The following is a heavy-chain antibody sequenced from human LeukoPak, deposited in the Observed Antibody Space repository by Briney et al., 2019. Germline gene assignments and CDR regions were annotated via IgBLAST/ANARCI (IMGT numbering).Heavy chain of an antibody. V-gene: IGHV1-8*01. CDR3: ARSSMVRGVIISDYFDY. CDR1: GYPFTTYD. D-gene: IGHD3-10*01. CDR2: MNPSSGYT. Sequence: ASVKVSCKASGYPFTTYDINWVRKATGQGLEWMGWMNPSSGYTGYSQKFQGRVTMTRNTSITTAYMELSRLRSDDTAVYYCARSSMVRGVIISDYFDYWGQGTLVTVSS. J-gene: IGHJ4*02.